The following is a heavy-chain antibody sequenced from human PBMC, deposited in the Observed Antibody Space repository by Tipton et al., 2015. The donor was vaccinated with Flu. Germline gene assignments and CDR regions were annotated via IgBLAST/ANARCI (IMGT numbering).Heavy chain of an antibody. J-gene: IGHJ1*01. Sequence: TLSLTCSVSGGSISSYYWSWIRQPPGKGLDWIGYTYYSGSTNYNPTLKSRVTISVDTSKNQFSLKLSSVTAADTAVYYCAGSGWYAGEHRGQGALVTVSS. CDR2: TYYSGST. CDR1: GGSISSYY. CDR3: AGSGWYAGEH. D-gene: IGHD6-19*01. V-gene: IGHV4-59*01.